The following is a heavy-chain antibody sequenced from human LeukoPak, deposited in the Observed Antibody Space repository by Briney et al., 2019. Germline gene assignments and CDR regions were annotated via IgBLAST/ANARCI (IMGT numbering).Heavy chain of an antibody. J-gene: IGHJ4*02. CDR1: GGSISNNY. CDR2: IYSSGST. CDR3: ARDQDGSCYVDY. V-gene: IGHV4-59*01. D-gene: IGHD2-15*01. Sequence: SETLSLTCNVSGGSISNNYWSWIRQPPGKGLEWIGYIYSSGSTKYNPSLKSRVTISVDTSKNQVSLRLSSVTAADTAVYYCARDQDGSCYVDYWGQGTLVTVSS.